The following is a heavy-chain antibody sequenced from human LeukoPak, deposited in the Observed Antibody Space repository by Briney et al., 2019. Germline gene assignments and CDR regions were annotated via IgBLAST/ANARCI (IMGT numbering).Heavy chain of an antibody. CDR3: ARDSVHGLRGEAYCGGDCYYYYYYGMDV. D-gene: IGHD2-21*02. V-gene: IGHV1-18*01. Sequence: ASVKVSCKASGYTFTSYGISWVRQAPGQGLEWMGWISAYNGNTNYAQKLQGRVTMTTDTSTSTAYMELRSLRSDDTAVYYCARDSVHGLRGEAYCGGDCYYYYYYGMDVWGQGTTVTVSS. J-gene: IGHJ6*02. CDR1: GYTFTSYG. CDR2: ISAYNGNT.